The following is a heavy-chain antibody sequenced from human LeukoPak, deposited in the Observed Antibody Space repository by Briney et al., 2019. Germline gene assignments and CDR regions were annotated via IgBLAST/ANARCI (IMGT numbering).Heavy chain of an antibody. CDR3: ARHWGGSSWYESGMDV. CDR2: IYPGDSDT. CDR1: GYSFTSYW. J-gene: IGHJ6*02. V-gene: IGHV5-51*01. D-gene: IGHD6-13*01. Sequence: GESLKISCKGSGYSFTSYWIGWVRQMPGKGLEWMGIIYPGDSDTRYSPSFQGQVTISADKSISTAYLQWSSLKASDTAMYYCARHWGGSSWYESGMDVWGQGTTVTVSS.